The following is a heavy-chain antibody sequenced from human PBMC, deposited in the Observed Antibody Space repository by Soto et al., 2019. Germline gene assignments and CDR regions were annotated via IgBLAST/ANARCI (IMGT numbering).Heavy chain of an antibody. CDR2: ISNDGSIT. V-gene: IGHV3-74*01. CDR3: AKVLTWNQADY. Sequence: PGGSLRLSCEASGLIFSNYWMHWVRQTPGTGLVWVSRISNDGSITNYADSVKGRFTISRDNAKNTLYLQMNSLRAEDTAVYYSAKVLTWNQADYWGQGALVTVSS. J-gene: IGHJ4*02. D-gene: IGHD1-1*01. CDR1: GLIFSNYW.